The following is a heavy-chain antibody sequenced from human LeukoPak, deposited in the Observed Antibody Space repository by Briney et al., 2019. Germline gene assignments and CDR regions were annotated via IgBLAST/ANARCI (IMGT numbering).Heavy chain of an antibody. V-gene: IGHV4-39*07. CDR1: GGSISSSSYY. CDR3: ARVSSGVVVIYFDY. J-gene: IGHJ4*02. CDR2: IYYSGST. D-gene: IGHD3-22*01. Sequence: NTSETLSLTCTVSGGSISSSSYYWGWIRQPPGKGLEWIGSIYYSGSTYYNPSLKSRVTISVDTSKNQFSLKLSSVTAADTAVYYCARVSSGVVVIYFDYWGQGTLVTVSS.